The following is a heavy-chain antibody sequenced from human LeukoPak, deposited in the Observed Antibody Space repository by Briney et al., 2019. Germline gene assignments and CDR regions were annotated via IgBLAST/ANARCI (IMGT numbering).Heavy chain of an antibody. J-gene: IGHJ6*03. CDR1: GGSISSGSYY. D-gene: IGHD4-11*01. CDR3: VSDYSNYTGYYYYYMDV. Sequence: SSETLSLTCTVSGGSISSGSYYWSWIRQPAGKGLEWIGRIYTSGSTNYNPSLKSRVTISVDTSKNQFSLKLSSVTAADTAVYYCVSDYSNYTGYYYYYMDVWGKGTTVTVSS. CDR2: IYTSGST. V-gene: IGHV4-61*02.